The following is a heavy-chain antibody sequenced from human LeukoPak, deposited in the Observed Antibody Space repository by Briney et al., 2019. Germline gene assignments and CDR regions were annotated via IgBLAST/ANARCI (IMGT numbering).Heavy chain of an antibody. V-gene: IGHV3-23*01. J-gene: IGHJ4*02. Sequence: GGSLRLSCAASGFTFNSYGMSWVRQAPGKGLEWVSAISGSGGSTYYADSVKGRFTISRDNSKNTLYLQMNSLRAEDTALYYCARHRTASDYWGQGTLVTVSS. CDR1: GFTFNSYG. CDR3: ARHRTASDY. CDR2: ISGSGGST. D-gene: IGHD3-16*02.